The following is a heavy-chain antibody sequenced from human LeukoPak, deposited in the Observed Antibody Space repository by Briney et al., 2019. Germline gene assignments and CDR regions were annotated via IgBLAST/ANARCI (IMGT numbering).Heavy chain of an antibody. CDR2: IKDDGSAQ. V-gene: IGHV3-7*01. Sequence: PGGSLSLSCAAPGSTLGANWLTGFGRAQGKGPGGVASIKDDGSAQFYVDSLEGRFTISRDNAKNTLYLQMDTMRVEDTAVYYCARHIVGEQNFDYWSQGTLVTVSS. J-gene: IGHJ4*02. CDR3: ARHIVGEQNFDY. D-gene: IGHD3-16*02. CDR1: GSTLGANW.